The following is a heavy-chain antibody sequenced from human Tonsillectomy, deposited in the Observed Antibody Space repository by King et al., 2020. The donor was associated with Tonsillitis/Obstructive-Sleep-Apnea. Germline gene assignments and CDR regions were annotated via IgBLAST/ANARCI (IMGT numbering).Heavy chain of an antibody. J-gene: IGHJ6*03. D-gene: IGHD2-2*01. V-gene: IGHV1-69*01. CDR2: IIPIFGTA. Sequence: QLVQSGAEVKKPGSSVKVSCKASGGTLSSYAISWVRQAPGQGLEWMGGIIPIFGTADYAQKFQGRGTITADESTTTAYMELSSLRSEDTAVYYCARGLVVAAAVYYYYYMDVWGKGTTVTVSS. CDR3: ARGLVVAAAVYYYYYMDV. CDR1: GGTLSSYA.